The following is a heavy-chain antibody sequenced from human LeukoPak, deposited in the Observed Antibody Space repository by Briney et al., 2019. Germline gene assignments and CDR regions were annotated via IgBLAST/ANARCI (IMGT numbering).Heavy chain of an antibody. CDR2: SNPSGVGT. CDR3: AREESGGYFDY. J-gene: IGHJ4*02. Sequence: GASVKVSCKASGYTFTSHYMHWVRQAPGQGLEWMGVSNPSGVGTNYTQKFQGRVTMTRDTSTTTVYMELSSLRSEDTAVYYCAREESGGYFDYWGQGTLVTVSS. D-gene: IGHD2-8*02. CDR1: GYTFTSHY. V-gene: IGHV1-46*01.